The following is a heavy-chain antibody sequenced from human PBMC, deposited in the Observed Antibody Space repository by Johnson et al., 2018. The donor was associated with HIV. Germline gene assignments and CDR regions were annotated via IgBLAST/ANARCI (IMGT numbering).Heavy chain of an antibody. CDR2: IRYDGSIK. CDR1: GFTFSSYG. Sequence: QVQLVESGGGVVQPGGSLRLSCAASGFTFSSYGMHWVRQAPGKGLEWVAFIRYDGSIKYFADSVKGRFPISRDNSKNTLYLQMNSLRAEDTAIYYCARGEGGTYLPDAFDIWGQGTMVTVSS. D-gene: IGHD1-26*01. V-gene: IGHV3-30*02. J-gene: IGHJ3*02. CDR3: ARGEGGTYLPDAFDI.